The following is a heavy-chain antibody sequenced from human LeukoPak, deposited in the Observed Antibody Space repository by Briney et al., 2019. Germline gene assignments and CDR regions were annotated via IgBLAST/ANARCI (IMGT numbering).Heavy chain of an antibody. CDR2: INPNSGGT. D-gene: IGHD2-15*01. CDR3: ARDSPAYLCSGGSCYPGDFDY. V-gene: IGHV1-2*02. CDR1: GYTFAGFY. J-gene: IGHJ4*02. Sequence: ASVKVSCKASGYTFAGFYIHWVRQAPGQGLEWMGWINPNSGGTNYAQKFQGRVTMTRDTSISTAYMELSRLRSDDTAVYYCARDSPAYLCSGGSCYPGDFDYWGQGTLVTVSS.